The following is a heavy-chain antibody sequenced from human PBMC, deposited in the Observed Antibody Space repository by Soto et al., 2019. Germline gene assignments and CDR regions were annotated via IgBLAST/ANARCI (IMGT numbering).Heavy chain of an antibody. CDR2: INPNSGGT. Sequence: GASVKVSCKASGYTFTGYYMHWVRQAPGQGLEWMGWINPNSGGTNYAQKFQGWVTMTRDMSISTAYMELSRLRSDDTAVYYCARDFGYCSGGSSYYFDYWGQGTLVTVSS. J-gene: IGHJ4*02. CDR3: ARDFGYCSGGSSYYFDY. D-gene: IGHD2-15*01. V-gene: IGHV1-2*04. CDR1: GYTFTGYY.